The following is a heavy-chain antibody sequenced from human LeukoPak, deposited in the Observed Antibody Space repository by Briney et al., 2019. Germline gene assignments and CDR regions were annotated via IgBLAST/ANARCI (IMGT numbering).Heavy chain of an antibody. V-gene: IGHV3-48*03. CDR3: ARGSFFDGNYRADYFDC. CDR2: ISGSGGTM. D-gene: IGHD4-11*01. J-gene: IGHJ4*02. CDR1: GFNFRSYE. Sequence: GGSLRLSCAASGFNFRSYEMNWVRQAPGKGLEWLSYISGSGGTMNYADSVKDRFSISRDNAKNSLYLQMNSLRAEDTAIYYCARGSFFDGNYRADYFDCWGQGTLVTVSS.